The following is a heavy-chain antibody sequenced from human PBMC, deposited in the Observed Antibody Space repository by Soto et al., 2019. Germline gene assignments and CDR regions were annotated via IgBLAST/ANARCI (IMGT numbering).Heavy chain of an antibody. CDR3: ARTHYDFWSGYYSAFDY. J-gene: IGHJ4*02. Sequence: KTSETLSLTCAVYGGSFSGYYWSWIRQPPGKGLEWIGEINHSGSTNYNPSLKSRVTISVGTSKNQFSLKLSSVTAADTAVYYCARTHYDFWSGYYSAFDYWGQGTLVTVSS. CDR1: GGSFSGYY. CDR2: INHSGST. V-gene: IGHV4-34*01. D-gene: IGHD3-3*01.